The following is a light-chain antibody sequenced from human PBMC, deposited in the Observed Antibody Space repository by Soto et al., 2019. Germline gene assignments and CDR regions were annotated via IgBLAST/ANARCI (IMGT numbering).Light chain of an antibody. CDR1: QSVSSY. V-gene: IGKV3-11*01. Sequence: EIVLTQSPATLSLSPGGRATLSCGASQSVSSYLAWFQQKPGQAPRLLIYDASNRATGIPARFSGSGSGTDFTLTISSLEPEDFAVYYCQQRSNWPPYTFGQGTKLEIK. J-gene: IGKJ2*01. CDR2: DAS. CDR3: QQRSNWPPYT.